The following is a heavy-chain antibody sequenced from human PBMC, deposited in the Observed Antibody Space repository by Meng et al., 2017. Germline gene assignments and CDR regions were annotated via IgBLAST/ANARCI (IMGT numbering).Heavy chain of an antibody. CDR2: MNPNSENT. CDR1: GYTFKSYD. CDR3: ARYVAVAGVDY. D-gene: IGHD6-19*01. J-gene: IGHJ4*02. Sequence: QVQLWEGGAEVMEAVGSVMLSCKAPGYTFKSYDIEWVRQATGQGLGVMGWMNPNSENTGYPQKFQGRVTMSRNISISTAYMEVSSVRCEDTAVYYCARYVAVAGVDYWGQGTLVTVSS. V-gene: IGHV1-8*01.